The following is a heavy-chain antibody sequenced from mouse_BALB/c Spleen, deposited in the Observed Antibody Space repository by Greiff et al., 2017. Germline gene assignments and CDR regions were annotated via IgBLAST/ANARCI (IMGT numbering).Heavy chain of an antibody. CDR1: GFTFSSYG. Sequence: EVKLVESGGDLVKPGGSLKLSCAASGFTFSSYGMSWVRQTPDKRLEWVATISSGGSYTYYPDSVKGRFTISRDNAKNTLYLQMSSLKSEDTAMYYCARERVITTATGAMDYWGQGTSVTVSS. V-gene: IGHV5-6*02. CDR2: ISSGGSYT. J-gene: IGHJ4*01. CDR3: ARERVITTATGAMDY. D-gene: IGHD1-2*01.